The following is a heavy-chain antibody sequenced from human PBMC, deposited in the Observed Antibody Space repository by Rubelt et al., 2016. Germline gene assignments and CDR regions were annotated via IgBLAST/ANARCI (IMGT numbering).Heavy chain of an antibody. CDR2: IYYSGST. CDR3: ARTLIFGVVAVKYYFDY. J-gene: IGHJ4*02. Sequence: QLQLQESCPGLVKLSETLSLTCTVSGRSISSSSYYWGWIRQPPGKGLEWIGSIYYSGSTYYNPSLKIRVTISVDTSKNLFSLKLSSVTAADTAVYYCARTLIFGVVAVKYYFDYWGQGTLVTVSS. V-gene: IGHV4-39*01. D-gene: IGHD3-3*01. CDR1: GRSISSSSYY.